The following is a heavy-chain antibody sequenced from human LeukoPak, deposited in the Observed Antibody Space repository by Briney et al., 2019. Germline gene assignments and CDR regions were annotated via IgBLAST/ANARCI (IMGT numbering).Heavy chain of an antibody. CDR1: GGSISSGSYY. D-gene: IGHD6-13*01. V-gene: IGHV4-61*02. CDR2: IYTSGST. CDR3: ARGIAALRGGVFDY. Sequence: SETLSLTCTVSGGSISSGSYYWSWIRQPAGKGLEWIGRIYTSGSTNYNPSLKSRVTISVDTSKNQFSLKLSSVTAADTAVYYCARGIAALRGGVFDYWGQGTLVTVSS. J-gene: IGHJ4*02.